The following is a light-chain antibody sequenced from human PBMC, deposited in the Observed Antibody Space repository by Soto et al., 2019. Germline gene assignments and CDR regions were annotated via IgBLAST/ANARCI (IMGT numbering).Light chain of an antibody. V-gene: IGKV1D-13*01. CDR1: QGIFSA. CDR2: DAS. CDR3: QQFNKYPIT. Sequence: ALQLTQSPSSLSASVGDRVTITCRASQGIFSALAWYQQKPGKAPNLLIYDASSLESGVPSRFSGSGSGTEFTLTISSLQPEDFATYYCQQFNKYPITFGQGTRLETK. J-gene: IGKJ5*01.